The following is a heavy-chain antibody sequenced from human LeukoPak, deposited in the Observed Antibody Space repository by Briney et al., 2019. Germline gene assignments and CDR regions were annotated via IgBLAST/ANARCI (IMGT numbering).Heavy chain of an antibody. D-gene: IGHD3-16*01. CDR3: ATKALEGAWGRWDY. CDR2: IYYSGST. J-gene: IGHJ4*02. CDR1: GGSISSYY. V-gene: IGHV4-59*08. Sequence: SETLSLTCTVSGGSISSYYWSWIRQPPGKGLEWIGYIYYSGSTNYNPSLKSRVTISVDTSKNQFSLKLSSVTAADTAVYYCATKALEGAWGRWDYWGQGTLVTVSS.